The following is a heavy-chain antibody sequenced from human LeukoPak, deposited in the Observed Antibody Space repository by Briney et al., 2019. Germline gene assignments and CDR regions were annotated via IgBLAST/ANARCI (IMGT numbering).Heavy chain of an antibody. CDR1: GDSFSSNSAA. V-gene: IGHV6-1*01. CDR3: TRTGMFADS. J-gene: IGHJ4*02. D-gene: IGHD3-10*02. Sequence: SQTLSLTCAISGDSFSSNSAAWNWIRQSPSRGLEWLGRTYYRSKWYNDYAVSVKSRITINPDTSRNQFSLQLESVTPDDTAMYYCTRTGMFADSWGQGTLVTVSS. CDR2: TYYRSKWYN.